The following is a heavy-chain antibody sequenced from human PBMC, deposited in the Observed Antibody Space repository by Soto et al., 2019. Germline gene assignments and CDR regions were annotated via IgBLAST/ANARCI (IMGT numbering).Heavy chain of an antibody. Sequence: SETLSLTCAVSSGSISSSNWWSWVRPPPGKGLEWIGEIYHSGSTNYNPSLKSRVTISVDKSKNQFSLKLSSVTAADTAVYYCAGTYGSGPDNWFDPWGQGTLVTVSS. CDR2: IYHSGST. V-gene: IGHV4-4*02. CDR3: AGTYGSGPDNWFDP. CDR1: SGSISSSNW. D-gene: IGHD3-10*01. J-gene: IGHJ5*02.